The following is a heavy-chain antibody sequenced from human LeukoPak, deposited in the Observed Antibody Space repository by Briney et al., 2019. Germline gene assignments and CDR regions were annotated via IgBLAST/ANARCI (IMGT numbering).Heavy chain of an antibody. Sequence: GESLKISCKGSGYSFTSYYIAWVRQMPGKGLEWMGIIYPGGSDARYSPSFQGQVTMSVDKSISTAYLQWSSLKASDTAMYYCARTSMVRGVVYWFDPWGQGTQVTVSS. CDR1: GYSFTSYY. CDR2: IYPGGSDA. V-gene: IGHV5-51*01. J-gene: IGHJ5*02. D-gene: IGHD3-10*01. CDR3: ARTSMVRGVVYWFDP.